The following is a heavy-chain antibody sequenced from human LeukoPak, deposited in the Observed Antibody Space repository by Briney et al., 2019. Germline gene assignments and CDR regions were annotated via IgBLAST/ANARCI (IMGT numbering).Heavy chain of an antibody. CDR1: GFTFSTYG. CDR2: ISGSGGST. V-gene: IGHV3-23*01. J-gene: IGHJ1*01. Sequence: GGSLRLSCGASGFTFSTYGRNWVRQAPGKGLEWVSAISGSGGSTYYADSVKGGFTIYRDNSKTSLYVQMNNLRADDTAVYYCCATKPDSDFWGQGTMVTVSS. D-gene: IGHD1-14*01. CDR3: CATKPDSDF.